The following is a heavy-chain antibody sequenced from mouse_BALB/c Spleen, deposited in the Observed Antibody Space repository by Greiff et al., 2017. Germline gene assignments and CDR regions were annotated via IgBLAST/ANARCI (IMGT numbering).Heavy chain of an antibody. D-gene: IGHD2-10*01. Sequence: VQGVESGAELVRPGTSVKVSCKASGYAFTNYLIEWVKQRPGQGLEWIGVINPGSGGTNYNEKFKGKATLTADKSSSTAYMQLSSLTSDDSAVYFCAIPPYYGNYVPFAYWGQGTLVTVSA. V-gene: IGHV1-54*01. CDR1: GYAFTNYL. CDR3: AIPPYYGNYVPFAY. CDR2: INPGSGGT. J-gene: IGHJ3*01.